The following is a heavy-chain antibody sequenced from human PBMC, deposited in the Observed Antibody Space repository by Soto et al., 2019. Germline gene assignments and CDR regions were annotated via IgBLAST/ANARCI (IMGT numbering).Heavy chain of an antibody. Sequence: GGSLRLSCAASGFTFSSYAMSWVRQAPGKGLEWVSAISGSGGSTYYADSVKGRFTISRDNSQNTLYLQMNSLRAEDTAVYYCAAGSASQDYYYYGMDVWGQGTTVTVSS. CDR1: GFTFSSYA. J-gene: IGHJ6*02. CDR3: AAGSASQDYYYYGMDV. D-gene: IGHD6-6*01. CDR2: ISGSGGST. V-gene: IGHV3-23*01.